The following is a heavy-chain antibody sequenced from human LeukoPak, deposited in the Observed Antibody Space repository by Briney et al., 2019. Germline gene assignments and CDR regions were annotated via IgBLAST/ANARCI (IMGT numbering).Heavy chain of an antibody. J-gene: IGHJ4*02. CDR3: ARYCSSTSCYGVLEAFDY. Sequence: GASVKVSCKASGYTFTGYYMHWVRQAPGQGLEWMGWINPNSGGTNYAQKFQGRVTMTRDTSISTAYMELSRLRSDDTAVYYCARYCSSTSCYGVLEAFDYWGQGTLVTVSS. D-gene: IGHD2-2*01. CDR1: GYTFTGYY. V-gene: IGHV1-2*02. CDR2: INPNSGGT.